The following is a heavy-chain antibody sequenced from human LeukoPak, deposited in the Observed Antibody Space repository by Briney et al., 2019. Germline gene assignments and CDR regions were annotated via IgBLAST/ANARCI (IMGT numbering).Heavy chain of an antibody. CDR3: ASPHYSGYFDY. J-gene: IGHJ4*02. CDR2: IYYSGST. V-gene: IGHV4-39*07. Sequence: SETLSLTCTVSGGSIGSSSYYWGWIRQPPGKGLEWIGSIYYSGSTYYNPSLKSRVTISVDTSKNQFSLKLSSVTAADTAVYYCASPHYSGYFDYWGQGTLVTVSS. D-gene: IGHD1-26*01. CDR1: GGSIGSSSYY.